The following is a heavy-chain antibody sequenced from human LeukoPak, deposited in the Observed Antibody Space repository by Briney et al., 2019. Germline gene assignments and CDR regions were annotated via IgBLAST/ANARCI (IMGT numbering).Heavy chain of an antibody. CDR2: IYYSGNT. J-gene: IGHJ4*02. V-gene: IGHV4-39*01. D-gene: IGHD1-26*01. Sequence: PSETLSLTCTVSGGSLSRSSYYGGWIRHPLGKGLEWIRSIYYSGNTYYNPSIKDRVTISVDTYNNQFSLTLSSVTDAATAVYFGARHGGVGATPDYWGEGALVAVSP. CDR3: ARHGGVGATPDY. CDR1: GGSLSRSSYY.